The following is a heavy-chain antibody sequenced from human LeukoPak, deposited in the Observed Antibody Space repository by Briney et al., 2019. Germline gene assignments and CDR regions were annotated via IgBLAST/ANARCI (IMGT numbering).Heavy chain of an antibody. Sequence: PSETLSLTCAVYGGSFSGYCRSWIRQPPGKGLEWIGEIKHSGSTNYSPSLKSRVTISVDTSKNQFSLKLSSVTAADTAVYYCARSTGDYWGQGTLVTVSS. CDR3: ARSTGDY. CDR2: IKHSGST. CDR1: GGSFSGYC. V-gene: IGHV4-34*01. J-gene: IGHJ4*02.